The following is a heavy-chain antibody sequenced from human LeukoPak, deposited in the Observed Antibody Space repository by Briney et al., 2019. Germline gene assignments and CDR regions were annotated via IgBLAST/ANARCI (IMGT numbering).Heavy chain of an antibody. J-gene: IGHJ4*02. D-gene: IGHD5-18*01. V-gene: IGHV3-74*01. CDR2: INSDGSST. CDR3: AGGGYSYGYLIDY. CDR1: GFTFSSYR. Sequence: GGSLRLSCAASGFTFSSYRMHWVRQAPGKGLVWVSRINSDGSSTSYADSVKGRFTISRDNAKNTLYLQMNSLRAEDTAVYYCAGGGYSYGYLIDYWGQGTLVTVSS.